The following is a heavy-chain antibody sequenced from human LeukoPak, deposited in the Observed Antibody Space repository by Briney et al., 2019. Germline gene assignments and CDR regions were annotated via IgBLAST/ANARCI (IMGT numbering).Heavy chain of an antibody. CDR3: ARGAARGVPAAFY. Sequence: GRSLRLSCAASGFTFSSYAMHWVRQAPGKGLEWVAVISYDGSNKCYADSVKGRFTISRDNSKNTLYLQMNSLRAEDTAVYYCARGAARGVPAAFYWGQGTLVTVSS. J-gene: IGHJ4*02. V-gene: IGHV3-30*04. D-gene: IGHD2-2*01. CDR1: GFTFSSYA. CDR2: ISYDGSNK.